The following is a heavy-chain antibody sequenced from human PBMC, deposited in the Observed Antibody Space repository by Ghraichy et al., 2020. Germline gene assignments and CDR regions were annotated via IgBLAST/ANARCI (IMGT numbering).Heavy chain of an antibody. CDR1: GFTFSSYG. CDR3: ARDQDIVVVPAANYGMDV. J-gene: IGHJ6*02. V-gene: IGHV3-33*01. CDR2: IWYDGSNK. Sequence: GGSLRLSCAASGFTFSSYGMHWVRQAPGKGLEWVAVIWYDGSNKYYADSVKGRFTISRDNSKNTLYLQMNSLRAEDTAVYYCARDQDIVVVPAANYGMDVWGQGTTVTVSS. D-gene: IGHD2-2*01.